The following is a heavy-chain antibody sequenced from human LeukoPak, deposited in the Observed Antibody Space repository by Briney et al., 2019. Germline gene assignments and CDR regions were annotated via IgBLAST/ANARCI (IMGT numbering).Heavy chain of an antibody. V-gene: IGHV3-30*02. CDR1: GFIFDTHD. CDR3: AKGNFTIWDY. CDR2: IRSDGYHT. J-gene: IGHJ4*02. Sequence: GGSLRLSCGASGFIFDTHDMHWVRQAPGKGLEWVAFIRSDGYHTYYADSVKGRFTISRDNSKNTVYLQMNSLRAEDTAVYYCAKGNFTIWDYWGQGTLVTVSS. D-gene: IGHD3-9*01.